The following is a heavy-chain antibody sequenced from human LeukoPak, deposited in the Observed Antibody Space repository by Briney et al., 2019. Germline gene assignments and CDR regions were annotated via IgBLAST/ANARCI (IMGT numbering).Heavy chain of an antibody. CDR3: ARLEGITIFGVASYYFDY. D-gene: IGHD3-3*01. Sequence: PSETLSLTCTVSGGSISSGDYYWSWIRQPPGKGLEWIGYIYYSGSTYYNPSLKSRVTISVDTSKNQFSLKLSSVTAADTAVYYCARLEGITIFGVASYYFDYWGQGTLVTVSS. CDR2: IYYSGST. CDR1: GGSISSGDYY. V-gene: IGHV4-30-4*01. J-gene: IGHJ4*02.